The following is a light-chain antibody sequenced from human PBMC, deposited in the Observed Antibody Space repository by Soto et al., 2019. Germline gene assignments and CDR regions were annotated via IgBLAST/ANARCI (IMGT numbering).Light chain of an antibody. V-gene: IGKV3-20*01. CDR1: PSVSSSY. Sequence: EIVLTQSPGTLSLSPGERATLSCRASPSVSSSYLAWYQQKPGQDPRLLIYGASSMATGIPDRFSGSGSGKDFTLTISRLEPAEFAVYYCQQYGSSPGLTFGGGTKVDIK. J-gene: IGKJ4*01. CDR2: GAS. CDR3: QQYGSSPGLT.